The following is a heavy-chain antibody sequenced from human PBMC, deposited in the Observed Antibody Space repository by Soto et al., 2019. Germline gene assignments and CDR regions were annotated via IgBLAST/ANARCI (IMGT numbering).Heavy chain of an antibody. CDR3: ARASLKAFWYFDY. CDR1: GFTFSSYG. Sequence: GGSLRLSCAASGFTFSSYGMHWARQAPGKGLEWVAVISYDGSNKYYADSVKGRFTISRDNCKNTLYLQMNSLRAEDTAVYYCARASLKAFWYFDYWGQGTLVTVYS. V-gene: IGHV3-30*03. J-gene: IGHJ4*02. CDR2: ISYDGSNK.